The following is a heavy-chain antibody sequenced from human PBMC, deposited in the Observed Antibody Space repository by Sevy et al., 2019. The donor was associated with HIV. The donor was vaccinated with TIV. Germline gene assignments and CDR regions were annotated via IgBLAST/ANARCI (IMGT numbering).Heavy chain of an antibody. J-gene: IGHJ4*02. CDR2: ISYDGDSK. V-gene: IGHV3-30*18. Sequence: GGSLRLSCSASGFTFSRNGMHWVRQVPGKGLEWAALISYDGDSKNYADSVKGRFTISRDNSKNTVYLHMNSLRSEDTAVYYCAKESVSWYLDFWGQGTLVTVSS. CDR1: GFTFSRNG. CDR3: AKESVSWYLDF. D-gene: IGHD6-13*01.